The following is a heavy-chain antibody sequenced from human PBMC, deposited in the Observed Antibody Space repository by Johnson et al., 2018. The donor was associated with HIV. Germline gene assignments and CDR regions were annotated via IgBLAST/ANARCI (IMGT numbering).Heavy chain of an antibody. CDR3: AKDKAVVTALYDAFDI. D-gene: IGHD2-21*02. Sequence: QVQLVESGGGVVQPGGSLRLSCAASGFTFSSYGMHWVRQAPGKGLEWVAFIRYDGSNKYYADSVKGRFTISRDNSKNTLYLQMNSLRAEDTAVYYCAKDKAVVTALYDAFDIWGQGTMGTVSS. CDR2: IRYDGSNK. J-gene: IGHJ3*02. CDR1: GFTFSSYG. V-gene: IGHV3-30*02.